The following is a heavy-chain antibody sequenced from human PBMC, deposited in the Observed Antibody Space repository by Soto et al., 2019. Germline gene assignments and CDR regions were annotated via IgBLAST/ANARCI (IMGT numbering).Heavy chain of an antibody. CDR3: ASDEDHGSGLSGGMDV. J-gene: IGHJ6*02. CDR2: IYHSGTT. CDR1: GGSISSDDFF. D-gene: IGHD3-10*01. Sequence: QVQLQESGPGLVKPSETLSLSCNVSGGSISSDDFFWSWVRQHPARGLEWIGYIYHSGTTYYNPSLQSRITISVDTSTHQFSRKLRSVTAADTAVYFCASDEDHGSGLSGGMDVWGQGTAVTVS. V-gene: IGHV4-31*03.